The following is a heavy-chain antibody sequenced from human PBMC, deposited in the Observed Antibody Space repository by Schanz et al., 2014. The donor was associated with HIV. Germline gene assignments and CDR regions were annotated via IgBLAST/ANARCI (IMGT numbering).Heavy chain of an antibody. V-gene: IGHV3-15*01. CDR2: AKGSSRAGEI. Sequence: VQLVESGGGLVKPGGSLRLSCAGSGFSFSDAWMSWVRQAPGKGLEWVGQAKGSSRAGEIDYAAPVKGRFTISRDDSRNTLYLQMNSLKTEDTGLYYCVTDRYYLQFDNWGQGTLVTVSS. CDR3: VTDRYYLQFDN. J-gene: IGHJ4*02. D-gene: IGHD1-26*01. CDR1: GFSFSDAW.